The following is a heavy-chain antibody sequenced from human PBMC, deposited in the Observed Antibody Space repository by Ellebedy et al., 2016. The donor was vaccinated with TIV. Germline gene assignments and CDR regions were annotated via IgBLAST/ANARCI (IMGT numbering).Heavy chain of an antibody. J-gene: IGHJ5*02. CDR3: ARAGSAGYLRYNWLDP. V-gene: IGHV3-11*04. D-gene: IGHD1-1*01. CDR2: ITSSGSNI. CDR1: GFTFSDYY. Sequence: GESLKISCAGSGFTFSDYYMSWVRQAPGKGLEWVSYITSSGSNIYYADSVKGRFPISRDNAGNTLNLQISSLTVEDTAIYYCARAGSAGYLRYNWLDPWGQGILVTVSS.